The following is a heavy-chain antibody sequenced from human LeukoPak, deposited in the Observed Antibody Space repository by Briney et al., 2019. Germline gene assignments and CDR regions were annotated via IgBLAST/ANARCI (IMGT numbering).Heavy chain of an antibody. CDR1: GFTVSSNY. V-gene: IGHV3-11*04. D-gene: IGHD3-9*01. CDR3: ARGWRYSDC. Sequence: GGSLRLSCAASGFTVSSNYMSWVRQAPGKGLEWVSYISSSGSTRYYADSVKGRLTISRDNAKNSLYLQMNSLRAEDTAVYYCARGWRYSDCWGQGTLVTVSS. CDR2: ISSSGSTR. J-gene: IGHJ4*02.